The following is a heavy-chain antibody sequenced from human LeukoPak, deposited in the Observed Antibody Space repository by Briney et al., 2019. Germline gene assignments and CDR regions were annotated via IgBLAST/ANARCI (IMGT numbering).Heavy chain of an antibody. J-gene: IGHJ4*02. D-gene: IGHD6-19*01. CDR2: ISSSSSHI. V-gene: IGHV3-21*01. Sequence: GGSLRLSSAASGFTFSSYSMNWVRQAPGKGLEWVSSISSSSSHIYYADSVKGRFTISRDNAKNSLYLQMNSLRAEDTAVYYCARYSSGWYINYWGQGTLVTVSS. CDR1: GFTFSSYS. CDR3: ARYSSGWYINY.